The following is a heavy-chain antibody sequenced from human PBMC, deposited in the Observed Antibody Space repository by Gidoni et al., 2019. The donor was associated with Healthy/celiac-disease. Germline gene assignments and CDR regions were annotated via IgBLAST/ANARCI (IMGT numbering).Heavy chain of an antibody. CDR1: AFTFSSYG. CDR2: ISYDGSNK. CDR3: AKDNQDYYLDY. Sequence: QVQLVESGGGVVQPGRSLRLSFAASAFTFSSYGMHWFRQAPGKALAWVAVISYDGSNKYYADSVKGRFTISRDNSKNTLYLQMNSLRAEDTAVYYCAKDNQDYYLDYWGQGTLVTVSS. D-gene: IGHD2-2*01. J-gene: IGHJ4*02. V-gene: IGHV3-30*18.